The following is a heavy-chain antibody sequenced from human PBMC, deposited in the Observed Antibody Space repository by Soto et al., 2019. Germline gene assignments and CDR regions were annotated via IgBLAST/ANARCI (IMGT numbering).Heavy chain of an antibody. J-gene: IGHJ4*02. D-gene: IGHD4-17*01. V-gene: IGHV3-33*01. CDR1: GFTFSSYG. CDR2: IWYDGSNK. CDR3: ASPNTRGDYSQDPIIN. Sequence: GGSLRLSCAASGFTFSSYGMHWVRQAPGKGLEWVAVIWYDGSNKYYADSVKGRFTISRDNSKNTLYLQMNSLRAEDTAVYYCASPNTRGDYSQDPIINWGQGTLVTVSS.